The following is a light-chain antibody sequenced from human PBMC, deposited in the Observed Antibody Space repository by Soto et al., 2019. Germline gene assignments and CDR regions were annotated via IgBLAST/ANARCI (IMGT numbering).Light chain of an antibody. CDR2: YVS. Sequence: QSALTQPASVSGSPGQSITISCTGTSSDVGGYSYVSWYQQHPDKAPKLMIYYVSNRPSGVSNRFSGSKSGNTASLTISGLQAEDEADYYCSSYTSSSTLVVFGGGTKVTVL. CDR3: SSYTSSSTLVV. CDR1: SSDVGGYSY. V-gene: IGLV2-14*03. J-gene: IGLJ2*01.